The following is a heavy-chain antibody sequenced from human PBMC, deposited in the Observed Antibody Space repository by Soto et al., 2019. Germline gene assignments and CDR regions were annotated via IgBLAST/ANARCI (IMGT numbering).Heavy chain of an antibody. Sequence: ASVKVSCKASGYTFTSYGISWVRQAPGQGLEWMGWISAYNGNTNYAQKLQGRATMTTDTSTSTAYMELRSLRSDDTAVYYCATGAAPFGYYYYGMDVWGQGTTVTVSS. CDR2: ISAYNGNT. V-gene: IGHV1-18*04. J-gene: IGHJ6*02. D-gene: IGHD6-6*01. CDR3: ATGAAPFGYYYYGMDV. CDR1: GYTFTSYG.